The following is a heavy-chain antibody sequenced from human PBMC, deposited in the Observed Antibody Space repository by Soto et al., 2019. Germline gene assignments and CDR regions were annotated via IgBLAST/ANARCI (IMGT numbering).Heavy chain of an antibody. Sequence: SETLSLTCTVSGGSVSSGSYYWSWIRQPPGKGLEWIGYIYYSGSTNYNPSLKSRVTISVDTSKNQFSLKLSSVTAADTAVYYCARGGKVGATGDYYYYGMDVWGQGTTVTVSS. J-gene: IGHJ6*02. V-gene: IGHV4-61*01. CDR2: IYYSGST. CDR1: GGSVSSGSYY. CDR3: ARGGKVGATGDYYYYGMDV. D-gene: IGHD1-26*01.